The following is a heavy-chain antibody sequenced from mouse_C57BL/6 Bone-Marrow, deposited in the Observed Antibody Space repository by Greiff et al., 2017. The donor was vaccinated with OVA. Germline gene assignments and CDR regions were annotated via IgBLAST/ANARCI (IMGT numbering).Heavy chain of an antibody. J-gene: IGHJ3*01. V-gene: IGHV5-9-1*02. CDR1: GFTFSSYA. CDR3: TSHFLAWFAY. Sequence: EVKLMESGEGLVKPGGSLKLSCAASGFTFSSYAMSWVRQTPEKRLEWVAYISSGGDYIYYADTVKGRFTISRDNARNTLYLQMSSLKSEDTAMYYCTSHFLAWFAYWGQGTLVTVSA. CDR2: ISSGGDYI.